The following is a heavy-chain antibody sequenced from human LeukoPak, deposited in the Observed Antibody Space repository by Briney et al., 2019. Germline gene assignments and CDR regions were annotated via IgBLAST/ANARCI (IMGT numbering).Heavy chain of an antibody. CDR2: ISGRGDGT. V-gene: IGHV3-23*01. CDR3: AKGPKTADPLEEYFQH. J-gene: IGHJ1*01. CDR1: GFTFSSYS. Sequence: PGGPLRLSCAASGFTFSSYSMNWVRQAPGKGLEWVSLISGRGDGTYYAESVKGRFTISRDNSKNTVYLHMNSLRDDDAAIYYCAKGPKTADPLEEYFQHWGQGSLVTVSS. D-gene: IGHD1-1*01.